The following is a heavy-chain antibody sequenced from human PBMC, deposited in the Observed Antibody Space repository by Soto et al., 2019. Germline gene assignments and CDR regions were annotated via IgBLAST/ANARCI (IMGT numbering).Heavy chain of an antibody. V-gene: IGHV1-46*03. CDR3: ARVNTIFGVVIEPAYDV. CDR2: INPSGGST. Sequence: ASVKVSCKASGYTFTSYYMHWVRQAPGQGLEWMGIINPSGGSTSYAQKFQGRVTMTRDTSTSTVYMELSSPRSEDTAVYYCARVNTIFGVVIEPAYDVWGQGTTVTVSS. CDR1: GYTFTSYY. J-gene: IGHJ6*02. D-gene: IGHD3-3*01.